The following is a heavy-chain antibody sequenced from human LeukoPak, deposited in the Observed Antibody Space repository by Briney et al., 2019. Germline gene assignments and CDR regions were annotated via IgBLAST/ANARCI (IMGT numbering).Heavy chain of an antibody. Sequence: GGSLRLSCVDSGFTVSSNFMSWVRQAPGKGLEWVSVIYSAGETYTAGDTYYADSVKGRFTISRDNFKNTLYLQMNSLRTDDSAVYYCARDYCRDVSCSIRWFDPWGQGTLVTVSS. CDR3: ARDYCRDVSCSIRWFDP. CDR2: IYSAGETYTAGDT. V-gene: IGHV3-NL1*01. CDR1: GFTVSSNF. D-gene: IGHD2-15*01. J-gene: IGHJ5*02.